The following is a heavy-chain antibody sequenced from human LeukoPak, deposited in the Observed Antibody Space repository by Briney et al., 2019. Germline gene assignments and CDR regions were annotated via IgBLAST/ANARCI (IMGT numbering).Heavy chain of an antibody. Sequence: SETLSLTCAVYGGSFSGYYWSWIRQPPGKGLEWIGEINHSGSTNYNPSLKSRVTISVDTSKNQFSLKLSSVTAADTAVYYCARRISRRIPWPKIDYWGQGTLVTVSS. D-gene: IGHD5-18*01. J-gene: IGHJ4*02. CDR2: INHSGST. CDR3: ARRISRRIPWPKIDY. CDR1: GGSFSGYY. V-gene: IGHV4-34*01.